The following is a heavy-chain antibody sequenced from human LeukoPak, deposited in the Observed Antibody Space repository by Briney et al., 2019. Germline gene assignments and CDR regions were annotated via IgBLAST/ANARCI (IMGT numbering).Heavy chain of an antibody. D-gene: IGHD2-21*02. J-gene: IGHJ4*02. CDR3: ATPSARSRRDWTLDH. V-gene: IGHV5-51*01. CDR1: GYSFSNCW. Sequence: GESLKISCKASGYSFSNCWIGWVRQVPGKGLEWMGIVYPRDSDTRYSPSFQGQVTISADKSISTAYLQWSSLKASDTAVYYCATPSARSRRDWTLDHSGQGTLVTVSS. CDR2: VYPRDSDT.